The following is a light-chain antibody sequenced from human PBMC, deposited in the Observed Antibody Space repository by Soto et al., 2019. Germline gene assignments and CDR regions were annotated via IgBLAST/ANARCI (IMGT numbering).Light chain of an antibody. Sequence: IQITQYPSTLSESVGVRVTITCRASQSISSWLAWYQQKPGKAPKLLNYDASSLESGVPSRCSGSGAGTEFTLTSSSLQPDYFATYYCQQNNSYSFGQGTKVDIK. J-gene: IGKJ1*01. V-gene: IGKV1-5*01. CDR1: QSISSW. CDR3: QQNNSYS. CDR2: DAS.